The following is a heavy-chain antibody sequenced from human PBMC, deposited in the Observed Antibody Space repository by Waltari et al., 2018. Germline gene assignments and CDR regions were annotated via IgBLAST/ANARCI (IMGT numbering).Heavy chain of an antibody. CDR3: ARSLMVGRDY. V-gene: IGHV3-21*01. Sequence: EVQLVESGGGLVKPGGSLRLSCAASGFTFSSYSMTWVRQAPGKGLEWVSSISSSSSYIYYADSVKGRFTISRDNAKNSLYLQMNSLRAEDTAVYYCARSLMVGRDYWGQGTLVTVSS. D-gene: IGHD3-10*01. CDR1: GFTFSSYS. J-gene: IGHJ4*02. CDR2: ISSSSSYI.